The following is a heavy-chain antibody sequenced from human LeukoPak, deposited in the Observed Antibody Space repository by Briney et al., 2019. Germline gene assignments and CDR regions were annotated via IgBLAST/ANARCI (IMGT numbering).Heavy chain of an antibody. D-gene: IGHD3-22*01. CDR3: ARYLVVTDAFDI. V-gene: IGHV4-30-4*08. Sequence: SETLSLTCTVSGGSISSGDYYWRWVRQPPGTGLEWIGYIYYSGSTYYNPSLKSRVTISVDTSKNQFSLKLSSVTAADTAVYYCARYLVVTDAFDIWGQGTMVTVSS. J-gene: IGHJ3*02. CDR2: IYYSGST. CDR1: GGSISSGDYY.